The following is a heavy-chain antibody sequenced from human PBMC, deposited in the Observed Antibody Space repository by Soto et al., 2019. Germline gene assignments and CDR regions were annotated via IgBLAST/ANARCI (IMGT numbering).Heavy chain of an antibody. CDR1: GGTFSSYA. D-gene: IGHD3-9*01. CDR3: AREPPLNHYDILTGHAGV. J-gene: IGHJ6*02. V-gene: IGHV1-69*13. Sequence: GASVKLSCKASGGTFSSYAISWVRQAPGQGLEWMGGIIPIFGTANYAQKFQGRVTITADESTSAAYMELSSLRSEDTAVYYCAREPPLNHYDILTGHAGVWGQGTTLTVSS. CDR2: IIPIFGTA.